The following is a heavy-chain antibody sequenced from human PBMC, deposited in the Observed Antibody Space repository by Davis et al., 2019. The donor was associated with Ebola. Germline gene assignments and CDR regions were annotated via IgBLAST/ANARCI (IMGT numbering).Heavy chain of an antibody. CDR1: GYTFTGYY. Sequence: ASVNVSCKASGYTFTGYYMHWVRQAPGQGLEWMGWINPNSGGTNYAQKFQGRVTITRNTSISTAYMELSSLRSEDTAVYYCARDWPRIRFLEWFPENWFDPWGQGTLVTVSS. CDR3: ARDWPRIRFLEWFPENWFDP. J-gene: IGHJ5*02. D-gene: IGHD3-3*01. CDR2: INPNSGGT. V-gene: IGHV1-2*02.